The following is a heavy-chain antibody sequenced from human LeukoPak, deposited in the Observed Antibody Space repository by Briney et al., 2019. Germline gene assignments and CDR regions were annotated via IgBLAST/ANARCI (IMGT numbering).Heavy chain of an antibody. CDR1: GFTVSSNY. D-gene: IGHD6-13*01. CDR3: AAGYSSSWHGLGY. J-gene: IGHJ4*02. Sequence: GGSLRLSCAASGFTVSSNYMSWVRQAPGKGLEWVSVIYSGGSTYYADSVKGRFTISRDNSKNTLYLQMNSLRAEDTAVYYCAAGYSSSWHGLGYWGQGTLVTVSS. CDR2: IYSGGST. V-gene: IGHV3-53*05.